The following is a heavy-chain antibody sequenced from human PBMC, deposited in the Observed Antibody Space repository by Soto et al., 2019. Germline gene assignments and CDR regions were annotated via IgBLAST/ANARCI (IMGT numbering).Heavy chain of an antibody. CDR3: ARQYQLKSYFDY. J-gene: IGHJ4*02. CDR1: GGSISSYY. V-gene: IGHV4-59*08. CDR2: IYYSGST. D-gene: IGHD2-2*01. Sequence: SETLSLTCTVSGGSISSYYWSWIRQPPGKGLEWIGYIYYSGSTNYNPSLKSRVTISVDTSKNQFSLKLSSVTVADTAVYYCARQYQLKSYFDYWGQGTLVTVSS.